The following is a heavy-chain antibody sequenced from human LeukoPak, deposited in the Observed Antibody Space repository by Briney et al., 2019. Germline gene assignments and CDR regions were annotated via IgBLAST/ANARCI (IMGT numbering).Heavy chain of an antibody. CDR3: ARGGYYGSGNDFRFDP. J-gene: IGHJ5*02. Sequence: SETLSLTCTVSGYSISSGYYWGWIRQPPGRGLEWIGSIYHSGSTYYNPSLKSRFTISVETSKNQFSLKLKCVSAADTAVYYCARGGYYGSGNDFRFDPWGQGTLVTVSS. CDR1: GYSISSGYY. CDR2: IYHSGST. V-gene: IGHV4-38-2*02. D-gene: IGHD3-10*01.